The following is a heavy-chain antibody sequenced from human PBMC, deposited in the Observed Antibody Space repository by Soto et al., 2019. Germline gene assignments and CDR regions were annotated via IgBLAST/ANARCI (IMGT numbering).Heavy chain of an antibody. CDR2: VKSKTEGGTV. D-gene: IGHD3-22*01. J-gene: IGHJ5*02. CDR1: GFTFNNAW. V-gene: IGHV3-15*01. CDR3: AAMSGHSSVWFDH. Sequence: VQLVESGGGLVKPGGSLRLSCAASGFTFNNAWMSWVRQAPGKGLEWVGRVKSKTEGGTVDYAAPVKGRFSISIDDSTNTLYVQMNSLKTEDTAVYYCAAMSGHSSVWFDHWCQGTLVTVSS.